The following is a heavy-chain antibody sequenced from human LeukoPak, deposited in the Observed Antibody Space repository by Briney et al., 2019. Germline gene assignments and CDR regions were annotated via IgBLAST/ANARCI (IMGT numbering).Heavy chain of an antibody. D-gene: IGHD3-10*01. V-gene: IGHV4-30-2*01. J-gene: IGHJ3*02. CDR2: IYHSGST. CDR3: ATGPGGYGSGSPVAFDI. CDR1: GGSISSGGYS. Sequence: PSQTLSLTCAVSGGSISSGGYSWSWIRQPPGKGLEWIGYIYHSGSTYYNPSLKSRVTISVDRSKNQFSLKLSSVTAADTAVYYCATGPGGYGSGSPVAFDIWGQGTMVTVSS.